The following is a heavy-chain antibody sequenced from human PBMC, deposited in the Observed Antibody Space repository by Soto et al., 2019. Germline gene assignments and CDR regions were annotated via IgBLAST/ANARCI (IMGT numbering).Heavy chain of an antibody. CDR1: GGTIGDYS. D-gene: IGHD2-15*01. J-gene: IGHJ4*02. Sequence: SETLSLTCSVSGGTIGDYSWNWIRQPPGKGLEWLGSIYYSGSTYYNPSLKSRVIISADTSENQFSLKLSSVTAADTAVYHCARDRRLAGTDYWGQGTLVTVSS. CDR3: ARDRRLAGTDY. CDR2: IYYSGST. V-gene: IGHV4-30-4*08.